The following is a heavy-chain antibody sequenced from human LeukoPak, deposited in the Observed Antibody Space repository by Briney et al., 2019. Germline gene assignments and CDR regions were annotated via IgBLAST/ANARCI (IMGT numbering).Heavy chain of an antibody. CDR3: ARPIYDYYFDY. J-gene: IGHJ4*02. V-gene: IGHV4-59*12. D-gene: IGHD3-16*01. Sequence: SETLSLTCTVSGGSISSYYWSWIRQPPEKGLEWIGYIYYSGSTDYNPSLKSRVTISVDTSKNQFSLKLSSVTAADTAVYYCARPIYDYYFDYWGQGTLVTVSS. CDR1: GGSISSYY. CDR2: IYYSGST.